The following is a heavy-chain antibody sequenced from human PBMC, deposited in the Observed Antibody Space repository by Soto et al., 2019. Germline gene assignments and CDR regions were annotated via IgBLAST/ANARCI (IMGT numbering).Heavy chain of an antibody. CDR1: GGSINSGSYF. J-gene: IGHJ5*02. CDR2: IYYSGST. V-gene: IGHV4-39*01. CDR3: ARHYSSGSRNWFDP. D-gene: IGHD6-19*01. Sequence: SETLSLTCSVSGGSINSGSYFWGWVRQPPGKGLEWIGSIYYSGSTYYNPSLRSRVTISVDTSKNQFSLKLSSVTAADTAVFYCARHYSSGSRNWFDPWGQGTLVTVSS.